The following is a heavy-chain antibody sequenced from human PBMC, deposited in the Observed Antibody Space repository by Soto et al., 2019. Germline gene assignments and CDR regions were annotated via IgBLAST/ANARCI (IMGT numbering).Heavy chain of an antibody. Sequence: GGSLRLSCAASGFTFSSYAMHWVRQAPGKGLEWVAVISYDGSNKYYADSVKGRFTISRDNSKNTLYLQMNSLRAEDTAVYYCARGGSPYCSGGSCYYFDYWAQRTLVTVS. CDR1: GFTFSSYA. V-gene: IGHV3-30-3*01. J-gene: IGHJ4*02. CDR2: ISYDGSNK. CDR3: ARGGSPYCSGGSCYYFDY. D-gene: IGHD2-15*01.